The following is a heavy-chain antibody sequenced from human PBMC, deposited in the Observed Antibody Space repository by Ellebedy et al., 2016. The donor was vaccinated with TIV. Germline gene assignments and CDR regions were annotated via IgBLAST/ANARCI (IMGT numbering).Heavy chain of an antibody. Sequence: ASVKVSCKASGYTFTGYYMHWVRQAPGQGLEWMGWINPNSGGTNYAQKFQGRVTMTRDTSISTAYMELRRLRSDDTAVYYCAAPRPEEPWYFDYWGQGTLVTVSS. D-gene: IGHD1-14*01. CDR1: GYTFTGYY. V-gene: IGHV1-2*02. CDR2: INPNSGGT. J-gene: IGHJ4*02. CDR3: AAPRPEEPWYFDY.